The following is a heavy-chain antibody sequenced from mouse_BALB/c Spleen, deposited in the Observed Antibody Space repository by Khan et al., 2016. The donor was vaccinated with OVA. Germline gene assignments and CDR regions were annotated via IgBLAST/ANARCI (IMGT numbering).Heavy chain of an antibody. V-gene: IGHV1-7*01. CDR2: INPSTGYT. CDR1: GYTFTSYW. Sequence: QVQLQQSGAELAKPGASVKMSCKASGYTFTSYWMHWVKQRPGQGLEWIGYINPSTGYTEYNQKFKDKATLTADKSSSTAYMQLSSLTSEDSAVYYCAQTGTGFAYWGQGTLVTVSA. J-gene: IGHJ3*01. CDR3: AQTGTGFAY. D-gene: IGHD4-1*01.